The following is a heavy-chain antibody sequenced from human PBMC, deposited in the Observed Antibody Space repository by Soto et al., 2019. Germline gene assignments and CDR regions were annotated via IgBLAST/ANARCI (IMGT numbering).Heavy chain of an antibody. CDR1: GYMFITYG. D-gene: IGHD3-22*01. Sequence: ASVKVSCKASGYMFITYGFNWVRQAPGQGLEWMGWISAYTGNTNYAQKLQGRVTMTTDTSTSTAYMELRSLRSDDTAVYYCAKSFFYDSSGYPTLFDYWGQGTLVPVSS. CDR3: AKSFFYDSSGYPTLFDY. J-gene: IGHJ4*02. CDR2: ISAYTGNT. V-gene: IGHV1-18*01.